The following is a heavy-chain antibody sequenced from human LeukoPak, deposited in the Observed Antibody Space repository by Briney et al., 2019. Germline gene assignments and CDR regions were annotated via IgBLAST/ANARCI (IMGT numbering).Heavy chain of an antibody. V-gene: IGHV3-49*04. CDR1: GFTLGDYA. Sequence: GGSLRLSCTASGFTLGDYAMSVVHQAPGKGLEGVGFIRSKAYGGTTEYAASVKGRFTISRDDSKSIAYLQMNSLKTEDTAVYYCTNLNGYGDYFDYWGQGTLVTVSS. CDR3: TNLNGYGDYFDY. J-gene: IGHJ4*02. CDR2: IRSKAYGGTT. D-gene: IGHD4-17*01.